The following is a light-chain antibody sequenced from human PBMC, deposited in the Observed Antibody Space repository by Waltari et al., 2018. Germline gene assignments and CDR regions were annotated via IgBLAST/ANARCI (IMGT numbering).Light chain of an antibody. V-gene: IGKV1-6*01. CDR3: LHDYNYPRT. Sequence: AIQLTQSPSSLSASVGDRVIITCRASKNIGINLAWYRQKPGKAPDLLIYSVSTLQSGVPSRFSGSGSGTDFTLTISSLQPEDFTTYYCLHDYNYPRTFGQGTKVEI. J-gene: IGKJ1*01. CDR2: SVS. CDR1: KNIGIN.